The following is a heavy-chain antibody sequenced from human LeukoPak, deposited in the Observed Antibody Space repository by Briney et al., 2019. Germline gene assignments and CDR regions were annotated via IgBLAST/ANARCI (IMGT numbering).Heavy chain of an antibody. Sequence: PGGSLRLSCAVSGITLSNYGMSWVGQAPGKGVEWVAGISGSGGSRIYADSVKGRFTISRDDSKNTLYLQMTSLRAEDTAVYYCARVRYGELDVWGQGTTVTVSS. CDR3: ARVRYGELDV. CDR2: ISGSGGSR. CDR1: GITLSNYG. V-gene: IGHV3-23*01. J-gene: IGHJ6*02. D-gene: IGHD4-17*01.